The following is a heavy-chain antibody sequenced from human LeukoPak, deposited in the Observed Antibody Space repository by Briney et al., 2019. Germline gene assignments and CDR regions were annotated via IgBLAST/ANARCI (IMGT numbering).Heavy chain of an antibody. CDR3: GREKRCSGSYLVDY. CDR2: INWNGGSK. D-gene: IGHD1-26*01. Sequence: PGGSLRLSCAASGFTFDDYCMSWVRQAPGKGLEWVTGINWNGGSKGYADAVKGRFTISRDNAKNSLYLQMNSLRAEETALYYCGREKRCSGSYLVDYWGQGTLVTVSS. J-gene: IGHJ4*02. V-gene: IGHV3-20*04. CDR1: GFTFDDYC.